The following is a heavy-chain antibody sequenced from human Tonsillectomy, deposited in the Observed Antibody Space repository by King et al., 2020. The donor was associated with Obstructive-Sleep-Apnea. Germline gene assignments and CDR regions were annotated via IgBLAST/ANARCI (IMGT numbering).Heavy chain of an antibody. CDR2: INPGGGGK. V-gene: IGHV1-46*01. J-gene: IGHJ4*02. D-gene: IGHD3-22*01. Sequence: VQLVESGAEVKKPGASVKVSCKASGYTFTNYYIHWARQAPGQGLEWMGVINPGGGGKTFAQKFQGRVTMTRDTSTRTVYVELRSLTSEDTAVYYCARGGDSSGYYYYFDYWGQGTLVTVSS. CDR3: ARGGDSSGYYYYFDY. CDR1: GYTFTNYY.